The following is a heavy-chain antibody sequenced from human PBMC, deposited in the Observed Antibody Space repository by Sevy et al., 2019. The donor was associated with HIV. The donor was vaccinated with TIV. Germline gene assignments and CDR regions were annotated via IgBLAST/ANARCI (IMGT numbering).Heavy chain of an antibody. CDR3: ARRYKVVVAATFHFDY. Sequence: GESLKISCKGSGYSFTSYWIGWVRQMPGKGLEWMGIIYPGDSDTSYSPSFQGQVTISADKSISTAYLQWSSLKASDTATYYCARRYKVVVAATFHFDYWGQGTLVTVSS. J-gene: IGHJ4*02. CDR1: GYSFTSYW. CDR2: IYPGDSDT. D-gene: IGHD2-15*01. V-gene: IGHV5-51*01.